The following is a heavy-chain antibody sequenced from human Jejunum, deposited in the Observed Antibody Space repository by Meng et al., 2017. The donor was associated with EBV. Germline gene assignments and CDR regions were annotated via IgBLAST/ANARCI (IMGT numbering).Heavy chain of an antibody. Sequence: VQMVQVGAEVEKPGGSVKVSCKASAYIFAGDYMHWVRQAPGQGLEWMGRINPNSGGANYAQKFQGRVTMTRDTSISTAYMELSRLRSDDTAVYYCAREGLVGDLRYFDLWGRGTLVTVSS. V-gene: IGHV1-2*06. CDR3: AREGLVGDLRYFDL. D-gene: IGHD3-16*01. J-gene: IGHJ2*01. CDR1: AYIFAGDY. CDR2: INPNSGGA.